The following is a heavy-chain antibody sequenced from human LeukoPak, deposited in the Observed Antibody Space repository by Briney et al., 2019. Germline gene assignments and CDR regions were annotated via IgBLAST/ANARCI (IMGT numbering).Heavy chain of an antibody. Sequence: ASVKVPCKASGYTFTSYGISWVRQAPGQGLEWMGWISAYNGNTNYAQKFQGRVTITADESTSTAYMELSSLRSEDTAVYYCARGKVPEYSSSRGFDYWGQGTLVTVSS. CDR3: ARGKVPEYSSSRGFDY. CDR2: ISAYNGNT. V-gene: IGHV1-18*01. CDR1: GYTFTSYG. J-gene: IGHJ4*02. D-gene: IGHD6-6*01.